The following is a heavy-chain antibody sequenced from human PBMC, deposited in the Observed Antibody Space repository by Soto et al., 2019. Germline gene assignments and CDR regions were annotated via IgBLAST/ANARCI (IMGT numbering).Heavy chain of an antibody. CDR2: MNPNSSNT. V-gene: IGHV1-8*01. D-gene: IGHD3-16*02. CDR3: ARFLITFGGVIVRDAFDI. CDR1: GYTFTSYD. Sequence: QVQLVQSGAEVKKPGASVKVSCKASGYTFTSYDINWVRQATGQGLEWMGWMNPNSSNTGYAQKFQGRVTMTRNTSISTAYMELSSLRSEDTAVYYCARFLITFGGVIVRDAFDIWGQGTMVTVSS. J-gene: IGHJ3*02.